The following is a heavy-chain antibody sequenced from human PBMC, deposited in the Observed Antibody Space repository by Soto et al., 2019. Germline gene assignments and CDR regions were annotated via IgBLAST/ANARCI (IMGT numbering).Heavy chain of an antibody. CDR2: MNPNSGNT. V-gene: IGHV1-8*01. Sequence: VASVKVSCKASGYTFTSYDINWVRQATGQGLEGMGWMNPNSGNTGYAQKFQGRVTMTRDTSMSTVYIELSSLRSEDTAVYYCARAKTTRNIVVVVAATPDAFDIWGQGTMVTVSS. D-gene: IGHD2-15*01. CDR3: ARAKTTRNIVVVVAATPDAFDI. J-gene: IGHJ3*02. CDR1: GYTFTSYD.